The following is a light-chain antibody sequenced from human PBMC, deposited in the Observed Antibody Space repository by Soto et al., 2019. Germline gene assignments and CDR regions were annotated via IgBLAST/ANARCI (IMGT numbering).Light chain of an antibody. CDR1: QILVHSDGIAY. V-gene: IGKV2-30*02. J-gene: IGKJ5*01. Sequence: DVVMPQSHLSLPVTLGQPASISCISNQILVHSDGIAYFSWFQQRPGRSPRRLIYKVSNRDSGVPARFSGSGSGTDFALKISRVEAEDVGVYYCMQGTHWPITFGQGTRLEIK. CDR3: MQGTHWPIT. CDR2: KVS.